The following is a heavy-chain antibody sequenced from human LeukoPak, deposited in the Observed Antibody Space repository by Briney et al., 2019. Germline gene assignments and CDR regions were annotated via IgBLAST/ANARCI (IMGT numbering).Heavy chain of an antibody. CDR1: GFTFSKFA. CDR3: ARAPGYGAAYHFDY. V-gene: IGHV3-30*04. D-gene: IGHD1-1*01. Sequence: PGGSLRLSCAAAGFTFSKFAMHWVRQAPGKGLEWVAVVSYDGSYKYYADSVKGRFTISRDNSKNTLYLQMNSLRAEDTAVYYCARAPGYGAAYHFDYWGQGTLVTVSS. CDR2: VSYDGSYK. J-gene: IGHJ4*02.